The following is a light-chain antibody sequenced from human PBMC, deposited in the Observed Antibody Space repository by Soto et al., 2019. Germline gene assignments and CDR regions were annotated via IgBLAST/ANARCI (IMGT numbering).Light chain of an antibody. J-gene: IGLJ1*01. CDR1: SSDVGGYNY. V-gene: IGLV2-14*01. Sequence: QSVLTQPASVSGSPGQSITISCTGTSSDVGGYNYVSWYQQHPGKAPKLMIYEVSNRPSGVSNRFSGSKSGYTASLTISGLQAEDEADYYCSSYTSSSIPYVFGPGTKLTVL. CDR2: EVS. CDR3: SSYTSSSIPYV.